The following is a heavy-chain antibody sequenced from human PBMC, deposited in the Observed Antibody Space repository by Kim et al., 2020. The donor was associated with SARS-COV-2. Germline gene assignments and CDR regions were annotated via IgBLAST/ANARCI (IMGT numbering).Heavy chain of an antibody. Sequence: NFEPKFRDRVTMTTDTSTSTAHMDLRSLRSDDTAVYYCTRDSEYGGGYLDYWGQGTLVTVSS. CDR3: TRDSEYGGGYLDY. D-gene: IGHD3-16*02. J-gene: IGHJ4*02. V-gene: IGHV1-18*01.